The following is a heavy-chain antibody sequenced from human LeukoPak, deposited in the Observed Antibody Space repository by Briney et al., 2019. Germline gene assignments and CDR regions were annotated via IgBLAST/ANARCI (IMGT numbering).Heavy chain of an antibody. CDR2: IIPIFGTA. CDR1: GGTFSSYA. CDR3: ARDETMTTVTTWPYYYYMDV. V-gene: IGHV1-69*05. J-gene: IGHJ6*03. Sequence: SVKVSCKASGGTFSSYAISWVRQAPGQGLEWMVGIIPIFGTANYAQKFQGRVTITTDESTSTAYMELSSLRSEDTAVYYCARDETMTTVTTWPYYYYMDVWGKGTTVTVSS. D-gene: IGHD4-17*01.